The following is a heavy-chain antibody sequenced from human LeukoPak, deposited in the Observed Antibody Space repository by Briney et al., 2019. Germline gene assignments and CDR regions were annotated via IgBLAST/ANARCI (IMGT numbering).Heavy chain of an antibody. J-gene: IGHJ4*02. Sequence: GGSLRLSCAASGFTFSSYGMHWVRQAPGKGLEWVAFIRYDGSNKYYADSVKGRFTISRDNSKNTLYLQMNSLRAEDTAVYYCAKASQFDYDSSGYYRKIYYFDYWGQGTLVTVSS. CDR3: AKASQFDYDSSGYYRKIYYFDY. CDR2: IRYDGSNK. CDR1: GFTFSSYG. D-gene: IGHD3-22*01. V-gene: IGHV3-30*02.